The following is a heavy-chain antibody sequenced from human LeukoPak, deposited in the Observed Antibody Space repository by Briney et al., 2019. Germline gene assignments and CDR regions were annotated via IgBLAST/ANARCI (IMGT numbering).Heavy chain of an antibody. CDR3: ARDAVSSGPPDAFDI. CDR2: ISSSGSTI. Sequence: GGSQRLSCAASGFTFSDYYMSWIRQAPGKGLEWLSYISSSGSTIYYADSVKGRFTISRDNAKNSLYLQMNSLRAEDTTVYYCARDAVSSGPPDAFDIWGQGTMVTVSS. D-gene: IGHD3-22*01. V-gene: IGHV3-11*01. J-gene: IGHJ3*02. CDR1: GFTFSDYY.